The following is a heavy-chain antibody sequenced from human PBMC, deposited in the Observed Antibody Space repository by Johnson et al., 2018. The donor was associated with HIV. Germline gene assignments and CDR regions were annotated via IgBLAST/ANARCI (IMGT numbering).Heavy chain of an antibody. CDR2: IKSKTDGGTT. CDR3: TTHYYDSSGLTGPDAFDI. CDR1: GFTFDDYA. V-gene: IGHV3-15*01. D-gene: IGHD3-22*01. J-gene: IGHJ3*02. Sequence: VQLVESGGGLVQPGGSLRLSCAASGFTFDDYAMHWVRQTPGKGLEWVGRIKSKTDGGTTDYAAPVKGRFTISRDDSKNTLYLQMNSLKTEDTAVYYCTTHYYDSSGLTGPDAFDIWGQGTMVTVSS.